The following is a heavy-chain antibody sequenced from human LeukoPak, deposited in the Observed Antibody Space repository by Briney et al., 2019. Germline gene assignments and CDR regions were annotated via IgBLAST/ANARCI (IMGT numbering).Heavy chain of an antibody. V-gene: IGHV3-21*01. CDR3: ARVYSSGWYEFDFDY. Sequence: KPGGSLRLSCAASGFTFSSYSMNWVRQAPGKGLEWVSSISSSSSNIYYADSVKGRFTISRDNDKNSLYLQMNRLRAEDTAVYYCARVYSSGWYEFDFDYWGQGTLVTVSS. D-gene: IGHD6-19*01. J-gene: IGHJ4*02. CDR1: GFTFSSYS. CDR2: ISSSSSNI.